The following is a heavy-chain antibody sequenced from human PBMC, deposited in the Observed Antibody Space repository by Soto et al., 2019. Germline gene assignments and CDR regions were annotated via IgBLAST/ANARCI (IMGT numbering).Heavy chain of an antibody. CDR2: IYYSGST. Sequence: QVQLQESGPGLVKPSETLSLTCTVSGGSISSYYWSWIRQPPGKGLEWIGYIYYSGSTNYNPSLMSRVTISVDTTKNQFSLKLSSVTAADTAVYYCARLQGQNYYYYGMDVWGQGTTVTVSS. J-gene: IGHJ6*02. V-gene: IGHV4-59*01. CDR1: GGSISSYY. CDR3: ARLQGQNYYYYGMDV.